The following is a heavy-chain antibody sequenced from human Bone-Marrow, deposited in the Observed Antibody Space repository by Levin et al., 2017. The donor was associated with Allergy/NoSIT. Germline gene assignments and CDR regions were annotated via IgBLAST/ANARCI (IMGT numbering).Heavy chain of an antibody. CDR1: GDSISSGDHY. V-gene: IGHV4-30-4*01. Sequence: ASETLSLTCAVSGDSISSGDHYWSWIRQPPGKGLEWIGYMYYIEDTYYNPALKSRLSISIDTPRNQFSLKLRSVTAADTAVYFCARSGGRTYSGYENFDFWGQGTRVTVSS. CDR3: ARSGGRTYSGYENFDF. D-gene: IGHD5-12*01. CDR2: MYYIEDT. J-gene: IGHJ4*02.